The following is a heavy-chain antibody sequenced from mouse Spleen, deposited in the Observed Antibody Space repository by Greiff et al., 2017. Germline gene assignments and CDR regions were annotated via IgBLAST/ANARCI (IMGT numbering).Heavy chain of an antibody. V-gene: IGHV5-9-1*01. CDR2: ISSGGSYT. J-gene: IGHJ4*01. Sequence: EVMLVESGGGLVKPGGSLKLSCAASGFTFSSYAMSWVRQTPETRLEWVATISSGGSYTYYPDSVKGRFTISRDNAKNTLYLQMSSLRSEDTAMYYCARDYYAMDYWGQGTSVTVSS. CDR1: GFTFSSYA. CDR3: ARDYYAMDY.